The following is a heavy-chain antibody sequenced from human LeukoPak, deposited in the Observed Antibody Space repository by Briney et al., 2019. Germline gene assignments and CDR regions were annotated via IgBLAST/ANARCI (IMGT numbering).Heavy chain of an antibody. J-gene: IGHJ6*02. CDR3: TTVLGWLQLHYYYGMDV. V-gene: IGHV3-15*01. Sequence: GGSLRLSCTASGFTFGEYAVSWFRRAPGKGLEWVGRIKSKTDGGTTDYAAPVKGRFTISRDDSKNTLYLQMNSLKTEDTAVYYCTTVLGWLQLHYYYGMDVWGQGTTVTVSS. CDR2: IKSKTDGGTT. CDR1: GFTFGEYA. D-gene: IGHD5-24*01.